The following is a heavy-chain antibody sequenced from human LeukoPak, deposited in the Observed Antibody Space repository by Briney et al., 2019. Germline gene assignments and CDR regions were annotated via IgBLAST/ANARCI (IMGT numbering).Heavy chain of an antibody. D-gene: IGHD3-22*01. CDR1: GFTFDDYA. V-gene: IGHV3-9*01. CDR3: AKDSDSSGYPVWYFDY. J-gene: IGHJ4*02. CDR2: ISWNSGSI. Sequence: PGGSLRLSCAASGFTFDDYAMHWVRQAPGKGLEWVSGISWNSGSIGYADSVKGRFTISRDNAKNSLYLQMNSLRAEDTALYYCAKDSDSSGYPVWYFDYWGQGTLVTVSS.